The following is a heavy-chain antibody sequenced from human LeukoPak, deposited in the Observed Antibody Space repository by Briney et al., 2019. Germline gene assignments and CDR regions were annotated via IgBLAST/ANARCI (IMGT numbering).Heavy chain of an antibody. V-gene: IGHV1-2*02. J-gene: IGHJ4*02. D-gene: IGHD6-19*01. CDR2: FNPNSGGT. Sequence: ASVKVSCKASGYTLTDYYVHWVRLAPGQGLEWMGWFNPNSGGTNYAQKFQGRVTMTTDTSTSTAYMDVGSLTSDDTAVYYCARDEQWVADYWGQGTLVTVSS. CDR1: GYTLTDYY. CDR3: ARDEQWVADY.